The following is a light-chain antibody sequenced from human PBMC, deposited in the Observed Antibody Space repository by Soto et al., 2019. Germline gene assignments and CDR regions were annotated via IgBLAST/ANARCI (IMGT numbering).Light chain of an antibody. CDR3: QQYYTSPRG. Sequence: EIVLTQSPATLSLSPGERASLSCRASQSVSNSYLAWYQQKPGQAPRLLIFGASNRATDIPDRFSGSGSRTDFTLTITRLEPEEFAVYYCQQYYTSPRGFGQGTKLEIK. V-gene: IGKV3-20*01. J-gene: IGKJ2*03. CDR2: GAS. CDR1: QSVSNSY.